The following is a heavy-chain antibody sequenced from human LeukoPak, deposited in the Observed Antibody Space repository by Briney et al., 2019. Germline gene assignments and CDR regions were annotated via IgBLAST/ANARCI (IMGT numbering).Heavy chain of an antibody. D-gene: IGHD6-13*01. CDR1: GYIFTSFG. Sequence: ASVKVSCKASGYIFTSFGFSWVRQAPGQGLEWMGWISAYNGNTNYAQKLQGRVTMTTDTSTSTAYLELRSLRSDDTAVYYCARVADYYYYMDVWGKGTTVTVSS. J-gene: IGHJ6*03. V-gene: IGHV1-18*01. CDR2: ISAYNGNT. CDR3: ARVADYYYYMDV.